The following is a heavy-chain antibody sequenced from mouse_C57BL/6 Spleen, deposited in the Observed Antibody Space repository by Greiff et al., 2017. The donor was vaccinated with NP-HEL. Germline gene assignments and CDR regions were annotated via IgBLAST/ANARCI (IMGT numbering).Heavy chain of an antibody. D-gene: IGHD2-1*01. Sequence: QVQLQQPGAELVKPGASVKLSCKASGYTFTSYWMHWVKQRPGQGLEWIGMIHPNSGSTNYNEKFKSKATLTVDKSSSTAYMQLSSLTSEDSAVYYCASTPICYGNPYWYFDVWGTGTTVTVSS. CDR3: ASTPICYGNPYWYFDV. CDR1: GYTFTSYW. V-gene: IGHV1-64*01. J-gene: IGHJ1*03. CDR2: IHPNSGST.